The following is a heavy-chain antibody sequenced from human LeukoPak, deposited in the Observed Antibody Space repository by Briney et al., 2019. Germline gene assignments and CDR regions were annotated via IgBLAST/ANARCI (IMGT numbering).Heavy chain of an antibody. CDR1: GFSLSAYW. Sequence: GGSLRLSCAASGFSLSAYWMTWVRQAPGKGLEWVANINRDGSQRNHVDSVKGRFTISRDNAKNSLYLQTNSLRAEDTAVYYCAGDQGGYSYGDPFDYWGQGTLVTVSS. CDR3: AGDQGGYSYGDPFDY. D-gene: IGHD5-18*01. CDR2: INRDGSQR. J-gene: IGHJ4*02. V-gene: IGHV3-7*01.